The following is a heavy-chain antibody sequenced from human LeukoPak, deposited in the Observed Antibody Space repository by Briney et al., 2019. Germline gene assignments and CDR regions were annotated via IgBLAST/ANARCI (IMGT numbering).Heavy chain of an antibody. CDR1: GFTFSSYA. V-gene: IGHV3-64*01. Sequence: GGSLRLSCAASGFTFSSYAMHWVRQAPGKGLEYVSAISSNGGSTYYANSVKGRFTISRDYPKNTLYLQMGSLRAEDMAVYYCARDWTLGYWGQGTLVTVSS. CDR3: ARDWTLGY. CDR2: ISSNGGST. D-gene: IGHD3/OR15-3a*01. J-gene: IGHJ4*02.